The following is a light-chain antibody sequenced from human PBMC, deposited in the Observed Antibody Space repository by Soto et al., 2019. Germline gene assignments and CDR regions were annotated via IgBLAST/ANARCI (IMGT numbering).Light chain of an antibody. CDR1: QSVYSSH. CDR2: DAS. V-gene: IGKV3-20*01. CDR3: QQYHSAPFT. J-gene: IGKJ3*01. Sequence: EIVLTQSPGTLSLSPGERATLSCRASQSVYSSHLAWYRQKPGQVPRLLIYDASSRATGIPDRFSGSGSGTDFTLTISRLEPEDFAVYYSQQYHSAPFTFGSGTKVDIK.